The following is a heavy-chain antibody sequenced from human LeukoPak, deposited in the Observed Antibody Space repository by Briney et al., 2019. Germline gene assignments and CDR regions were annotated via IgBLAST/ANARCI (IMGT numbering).Heavy chain of an antibody. Sequence: GGSLRLSCAASGFTFSNFAMSWVRQAPGKGLEWVSAITVSGGRTFYADSVKGRFTISRDNSKNTLYLQMNSLRAEDTAVYYCARGLAAAGLYFDYWGQGTLVTVSS. J-gene: IGHJ4*02. D-gene: IGHD6-13*01. CDR3: ARGLAAAGLYFDY. V-gene: IGHV3-23*01. CDR1: GFTFSNFA. CDR2: ITVSGGRT.